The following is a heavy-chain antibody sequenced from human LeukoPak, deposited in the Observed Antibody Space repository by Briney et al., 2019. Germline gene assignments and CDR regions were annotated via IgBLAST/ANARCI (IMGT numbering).Heavy chain of an antibody. J-gene: IGHJ4*02. CDR2: ISSSSSYI. CDR1: GFTFSSYS. CDR3: ARGLHPTVAGTGVADY. V-gene: IGHV3-21*01. D-gene: IGHD6-19*01. Sequence: GGSLRLSCAASGFTFSSYSMNWVRQAPEKGLEWVSSISSSSSYIYYADSVKGRFTISRDNAKNSLYLQMNSLRAEDTAVYYCARGLHPTVAGTGVADYWGQGTLVTVSS.